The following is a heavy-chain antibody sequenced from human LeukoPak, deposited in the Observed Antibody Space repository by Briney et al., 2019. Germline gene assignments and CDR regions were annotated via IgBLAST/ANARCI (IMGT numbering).Heavy chain of an antibody. V-gene: IGHV3-23*01. CDR2: ISGSGGST. J-gene: IGHJ5*02. CDR3: AKAIGSSGSA. CDR1: GFTFSSYA. D-gene: IGHD6-25*01. Sequence: PGGSLRLSCAASGFTFSSYAMSWVRQAPGKGLEWVSAISGSGGSTYYADSVKGRFTISRDNSKNTLYLQVNSLRAEDTALYYCAKAIGSSGSAWGQGTLVTVSS.